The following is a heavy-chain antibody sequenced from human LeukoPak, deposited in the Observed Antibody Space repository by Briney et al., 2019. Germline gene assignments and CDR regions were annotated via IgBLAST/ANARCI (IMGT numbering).Heavy chain of an antibody. Sequence: PGGSLRLSCAVCGITLSYYGISWVRQAPGKLLEWVAGISGSGGSTNYADSVKGRFTISRDNPKSTLFLQMNSLRAVDTAVYFCAKRGVVIRVILVGFHREAYYFDSWGQGALVTVSS. J-gene: IGHJ4*02. V-gene: IGHV3-23*01. CDR3: AKRGVVIRVILVGFHREAYYFDS. CDR1: GITLSYYG. D-gene: IGHD2-21*01. CDR2: ISGSGGST.